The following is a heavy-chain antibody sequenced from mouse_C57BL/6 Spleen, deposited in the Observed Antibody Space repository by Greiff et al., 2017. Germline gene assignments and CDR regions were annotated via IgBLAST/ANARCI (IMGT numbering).Heavy chain of an antibody. D-gene: IGHD1-1*01. CDR3: AREDGDPMHFEV. CDR2: IDPSDSYT. V-gene: IGHV1-69*01. CDR1: GYTFTSYW. J-gene: IGHJ1*01. Sequence: VQLQQPGAELVMPGASVKLSCKASGYTFTSYWMHWVKQRPGQGLEWIGEIDPSDSYTNYNQKFKGKSTLTVDKSTSAAYMQLSSLTSEDSAVYYCAREDGDPMHFEVCGAGTTGTVSS.